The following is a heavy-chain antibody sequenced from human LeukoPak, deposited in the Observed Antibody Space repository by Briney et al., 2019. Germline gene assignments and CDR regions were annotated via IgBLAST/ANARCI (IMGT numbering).Heavy chain of an antibody. CDR2: TSTCSRYI. D-gene: IGHD2-2*01. CDR3: ARADCSSSTCYLRRSWFDP. Sequence: GGSLRLSCAPSGFTLSNYDMNWVRQAPGKGLEWVSSTSTCSRYIYYKDSVRGRFTISRDDAKNSLYLEMNSLRAEDTAVYYCARADCSSSTCYLRRSWFDPWGQGTLVTVSS. CDR1: GFTLSNYD. J-gene: IGHJ5*02. V-gene: IGHV3-21*01.